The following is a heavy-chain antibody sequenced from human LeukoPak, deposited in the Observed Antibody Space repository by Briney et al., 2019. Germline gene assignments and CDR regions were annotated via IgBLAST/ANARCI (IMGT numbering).Heavy chain of an antibody. D-gene: IGHD6-19*01. CDR2: ISGSGGST. Sequence: GGSLRLSCAASGFTFSSYAMSWVRQAPGKGLEWVSAISGSGGSTYYADSIKGRFIISRDNSKNMLYLQMNSLRAEDTAVYYCAKEARGWLVRGVLDYWGQGTLVTVSS. J-gene: IGHJ4*02. CDR1: GFTFSSYA. V-gene: IGHV3-23*01. CDR3: AKEARGWLVRGVLDY.